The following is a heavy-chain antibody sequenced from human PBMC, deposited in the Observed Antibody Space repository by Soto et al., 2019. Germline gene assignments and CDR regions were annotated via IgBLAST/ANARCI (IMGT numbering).Heavy chain of an antibody. CDR3: PLVGAPRAY. CDR2: TRNTANSYTT. J-gene: IGHJ4*01. D-gene: IGHD1-26*01. Sequence: GGSLRLSCAASGFTSSDHQMNWVRQGPGKGLECVGRTRNTANSYTTEYAASVKGRFTISRDESNNSLYLQMNRLKTGDTAVYYCPLVGAPRAYWGHGTLDTVSS. V-gene: IGHV3-72*01. CDR1: GFTSSDHQ.